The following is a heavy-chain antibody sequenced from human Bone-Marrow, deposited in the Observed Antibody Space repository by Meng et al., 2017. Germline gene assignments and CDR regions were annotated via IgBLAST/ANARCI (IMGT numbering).Heavy chain of an antibody. CDR1: GFTVSSNY. Sequence: GESLKISCAASGFTVSSNYMSWVRQAPGKGLEWVSVIYSGGSTYYADSVKGRFTISRDNAKNSLYLQMNSLRAEDTAVYYCARDPLVATAEDGMDVWGQGTTVTVSS. CDR3: ARDPLVATAEDGMDV. CDR2: IYSGGST. D-gene: IGHD5-12*01. J-gene: IGHJ6*02. V-gene: IGHV3-53*01.